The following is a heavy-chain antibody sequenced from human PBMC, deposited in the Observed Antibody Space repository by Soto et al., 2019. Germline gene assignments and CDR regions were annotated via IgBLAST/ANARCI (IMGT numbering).Heavy chain of an antibody. J-gene: IGHJ4*02. CDR1: GVAFDYYS. V-gene: IGHV3-43*01. CDR3: AKSQTRISVAAYLDY. Sequence: EVQLVESGGFVVQPGGSLRLSCAASGVAFDYYSLHWVRQAPGKGLEWVSLISWDGHSTYYADSVKGRFIISRDNSKNSLYLQMTSLRSAHAAIYYCAKSQTRISVAAYLDYWGQGTLVTVSS. D-gene: IGHD6-19*01. CDR2: ISWDGHST.